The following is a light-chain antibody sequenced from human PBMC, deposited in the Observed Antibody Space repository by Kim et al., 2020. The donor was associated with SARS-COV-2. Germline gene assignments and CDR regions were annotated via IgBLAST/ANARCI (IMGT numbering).Light chain of an antibody. CDR1: SLRSYY. V-gene: IGLV3-19*01. Sequence: SSELTQDPAVSVALGQTVRITCQGDSLRSYYASWYQQKPGQAPVLVIYGKNNRPSGIPDRFSGSSSGNTASLTITGAQAEDEADYYCNSRDSSGNRAVFGGGTQLT. CDR2: GKN. CDR3: NSRDSSGNRAV. J-gene: IGLJ2*01.